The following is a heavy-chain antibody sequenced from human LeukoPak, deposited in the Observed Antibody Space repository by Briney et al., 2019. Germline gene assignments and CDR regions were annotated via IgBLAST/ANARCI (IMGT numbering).Heavy chain of an antibody. J-gene: IGHJ6*03. V-gene: IGHV3-48*04. CDR3: SRDHDYSNMYYYYDMDV. CDR1: GFTFSSYS. CDR2: ISSSSRTI. D-gene: IGHD4-11*01. Sequence: GGSLRLSCRASGFTFSSYSMNWVRQAPGKGLEGGSYISSSSRTIYYADSLKGRFTISRANAKNSLSLQMNSLRAEDTAVVYCSRDHDYSNMYYYYDMDVWGKGTTVTVSS.